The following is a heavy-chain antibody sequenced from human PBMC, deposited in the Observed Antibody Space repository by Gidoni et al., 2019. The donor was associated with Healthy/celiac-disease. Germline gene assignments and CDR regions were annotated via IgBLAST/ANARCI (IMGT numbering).Heavy chain of an antibody. J-gene: IGHJ4*02. Sequence: QVQLVQSGAEVKQSGSSVKVSCKSSGGTFSSYAISWGRQAPGQGLEWVGGIIPIFGTANYAQKFQGRVTITADESTSTAYMELSSLRSEDTAVYYCARGDSGSPKGGFDYWGQGTLVTVSS. D-gene: IGHD1-26*01. CDR2: IIPIFGTA. CDR3: ARGDSGSPKGGFDY. CDR1: GGTFSSYA. V-gene: IGHV1-69*01.